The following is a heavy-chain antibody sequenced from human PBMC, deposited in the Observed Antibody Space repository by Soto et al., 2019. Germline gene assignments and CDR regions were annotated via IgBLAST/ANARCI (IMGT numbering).Heavy chain of an antibody. V-gene: IGHV5-51*01. CDR2: IYPDDSDT. CDR1: GYSFTSYW. CDR3: ARVRINGVDGYFDY. Sequence: GESLKISCKTSGYSFTSYWIGWVRQMPGKGLEWMGMIYPDDSDTRYSPSFQGQVTISADKSIYTAYLQWTSLKASDSAMYYCARVRINGVDGYFDYWGQGTLVTVSS. J-gene: IGHJ4*02. D-gene: IGHD2-8*01.